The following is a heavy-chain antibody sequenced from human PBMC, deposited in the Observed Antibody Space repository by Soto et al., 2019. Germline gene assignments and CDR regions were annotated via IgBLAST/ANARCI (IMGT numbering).Heavy chain of an antibody. J-gene: IGHJ4*02. CDR3: ARENCSGGSCYPSPFDY. CDR1: GFTFSSYA. Sequence: GGSLRLSCAASGFTFSSYAMHWVRQAPGKGLEWVAVISYDGSNKYYADSVKGRFTISRDNSKNTLYLQMNSLRAEDTAVYYCARENCSGGSCYPSPFDYWGQGTLVTVSS. V-gene: IGHV3-30-3*01. D-gene: IGHD2-15*01. CDR2: ISYDGSNK.